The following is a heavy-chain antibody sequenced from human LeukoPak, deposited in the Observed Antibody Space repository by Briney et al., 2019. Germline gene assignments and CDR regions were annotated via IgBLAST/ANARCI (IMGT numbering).Heavy chain of an antibody. CDR1: GYTFTNSY. D-gene: IGHD3-22*01. CDR3: AREYYYESSDYYVVLSGAFDI. J-gene: IGHJ3*02. V-gene: IGHV1-46*01. Sequence: ASVKVSCKASGYTFTNSYIHWVRQAPGQVLEWMGLINPDGGNTNYAQNFQGRVTLTRDTSTSTVYMELSSLRSDDTAVYYCAREYYYESSDYYVVLSGAFDIWGQGTMVTVSS. CDR2: INPDGGNT.